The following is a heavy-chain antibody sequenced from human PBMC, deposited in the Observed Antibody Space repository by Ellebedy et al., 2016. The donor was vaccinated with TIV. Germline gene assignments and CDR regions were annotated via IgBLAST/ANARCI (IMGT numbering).Heavy chain of an antibody. V-gene: IGHV1-69*13. CDR1: GGTFSSYA. CDR3: ASAGYYDSSGLQ. CDR2: IIPIFGTA. Sequence: SVKVSCXASGGTFSSYAISWVRQAPGQGLEWMGGIIPIFGTANYAQKFQGIVTITADESTSTAYMELSSLRSEDTAVYYCASAGYYDSSGLQWGQGTLVTVSS. J-gene: IGHJ4*02. D-gene: IGHD3-22*01.